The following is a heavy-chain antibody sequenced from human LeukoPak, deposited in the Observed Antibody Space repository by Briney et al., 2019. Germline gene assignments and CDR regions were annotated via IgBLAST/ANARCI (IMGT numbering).Heavy chain of an antibody. CDR2: IYSVGST. D-gene: IGHD1-26*01. CDR1: GFTVSSNY. J-gene: IGHJ6*03. CDR3: ARDPYSGSYGNYYYYFMDV. V-gene: IGHV3-66*01. Sequence: GGSLRLSCAASGFTVSSNYVTWVRQAPGKGLEWVSLIYSVGSTYYADSVKGRFTISRDNSKNTVYLQMNNVRAEDTAVYYCARDPYSGSYGNYYYYFMDVWGKGTTVTISS.